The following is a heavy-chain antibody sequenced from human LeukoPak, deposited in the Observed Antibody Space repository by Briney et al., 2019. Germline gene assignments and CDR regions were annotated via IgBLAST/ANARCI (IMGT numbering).Heavy chain of an antibody. Sequence: SETLSLTCTVSGGSISSYYWSWIRQPPGKGLEWIGYIYTSGSTNYNPSLKSRVTISVDTSKNQFSLKLSSVTAADTAVYYCARRNGFLSGENWFDPWGQGTLVTVSS. CDR1: GGSISSYY. CDR2: IYTSGST. J-gene: IGHJ5*02. CDR3: ARRNGFLSGENWFDP. V-gene: IGHV4-4*09. D-gene: IGHD3-3*01.